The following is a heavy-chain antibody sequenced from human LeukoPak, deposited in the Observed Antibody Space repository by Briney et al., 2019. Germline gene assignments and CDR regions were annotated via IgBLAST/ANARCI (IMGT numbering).Heavy chain of an antibody. J-gene: IGHJ4*02. D-gene: IGHD6-19*01. V-gene: IGHV3-23*01. CDR1: GFTFTKYA. Sequence: PGGSLRLSCAVSGFTFTKYAMNWVRQGPGKGLEWVSGIGASGGTTYYADSVQGRFTISRDNFKNTLYLQVNSLRAEDTGVYFCAKDLEAVAGTIVNDYWGQGTLITVSS. CDR2: IGASGGTT. CDR3: AKDLEAVAGTIVNDY.